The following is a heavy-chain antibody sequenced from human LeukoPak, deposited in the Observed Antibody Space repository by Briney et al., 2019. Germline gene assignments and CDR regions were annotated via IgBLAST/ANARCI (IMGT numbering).Heavy chain of an antibody. J-gene: IGHJ4*02. CDR1: GGSFSGHY. D-gene: IGHD5-18*01. Sequence: SETLSLTCAVYGGSFSGHYWSWIRQPPGKGLEWIGEIHHSGSTNYNPSLKSRVTISVDTSKNQFPLKLTSVTAADTAVYYCARRGYSYGCRDCGYYFDYWDQGTLVTVSS. CDR3: ARRGYSYGCRDCGYYFDY. CDR2: IHHSGST. V-gene: IGHV4-34*01.